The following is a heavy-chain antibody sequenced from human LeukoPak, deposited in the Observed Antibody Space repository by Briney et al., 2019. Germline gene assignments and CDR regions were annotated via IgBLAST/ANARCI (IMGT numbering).Heavy chain of an antibody. D-gene: IGHD1-26*01. V-gene: IGHV1-46*01. CDR2: ISPSGGST. J-gene: IGHJ4*02. CDR1: GYTFTSYY. Sequence: ASVKVSCKASGYTFTSYYMHWVRQAPGQGLEWMGIISPSGGSTSYAQKFQGRVTMTRDTSTSTVYMELSSLRSEDTAVYYCAQIVGATWAFDYWGQGTLVTVSS. CDR3: AQIVGATWAFDY.